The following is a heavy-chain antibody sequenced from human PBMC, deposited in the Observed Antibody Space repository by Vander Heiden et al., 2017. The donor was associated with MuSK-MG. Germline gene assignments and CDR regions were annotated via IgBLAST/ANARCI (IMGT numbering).Heavy chain of an antibody. V-gene: IGHV4-59*01. J-gene: IGHJ4*02. D-gene: IGHD3-10*01. CDR1: SGSMSGYH. CDR3: ARDRPYHALGRVFEV. CDR2: IYYRGTT. Sequence: QVQLQESGPGLVKPSETPSLTCSVSSGSMSGYHWSWIRQPPGKGLEWIGYIYYRGTTNYDPSLKGRVTISIDTSKNQFSLKLTSVTAADTAVYFCARDRPYHALGRVFEVWGQGTRVTVSS.